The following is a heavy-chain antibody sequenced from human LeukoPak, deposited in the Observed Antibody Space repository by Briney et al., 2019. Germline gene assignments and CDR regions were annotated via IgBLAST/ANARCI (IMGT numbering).Heavy chain of an antibody. CDR2: IKQDGSEK. D-gene: IGHD5-12*01. Sequence: PGGSLRLSCAASGFTFSSYWMSWVRQAPGKGLEWVANIKQDGSEKYYVDSVKGRFTISRDNAKNSLYLQRNSLRAKDTAGYCCAATIVDIVATDNAWGQGTLVTVSS. CDR1: GFTFSSYW. CDR3: AATIVDIVATDNA. J-gene: IGHJ4*02. V-gene: IGHV3-7*01.